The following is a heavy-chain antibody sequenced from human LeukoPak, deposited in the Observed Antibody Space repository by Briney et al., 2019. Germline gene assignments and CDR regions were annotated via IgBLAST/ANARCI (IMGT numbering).Heavy chain of an antibody. CDR2: ISSSSSTI. V-gene: IGHV3-48*02. Sequence: PGGSLRLSCAASGFTFSSYSMNWVRQAPGKGLEWVSYISSSSSTIYYGDSVKGRFTISRDNSKNTVYLQMNSLTDEDTALYYCVRASSWFWQYYFDYWGQGTLVTVSS. J-gene: IGHJ4*02. D-gene: IGHD6-13*01. CDR1: GFTFSSYS. CDR3: VRASSWFWQYYFDY.